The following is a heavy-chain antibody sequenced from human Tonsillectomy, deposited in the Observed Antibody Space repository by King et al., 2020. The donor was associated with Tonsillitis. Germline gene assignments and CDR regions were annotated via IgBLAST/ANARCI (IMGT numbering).Heavy chain of an antibody. J-gene: IGHJ4*02. CDR2: IYSGGST. CDR3: AREIGGYCRGGSCYSN. V-gene: IGHV3-53*01. Sequence: VQLVESGGGLIQPGGSLRLSCAASGFTVSSDYMSWVRQAPGKGLEWVSVIYSGGSTDYADSVKGRFTISRDNSKNTLYLQMNSLRAEDTAVYYCAREIGGYCRGGSCYSNWGQGTLVTVSS. CDR1: GFTVSSDY. D-gene: IGHD2-15*01.